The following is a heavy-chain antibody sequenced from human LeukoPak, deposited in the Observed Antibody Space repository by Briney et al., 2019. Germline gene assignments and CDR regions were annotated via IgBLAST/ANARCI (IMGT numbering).Heavy chain of an antibody. Sequence: GGSLRLSCAASGFTFSSYWMHWVRQAPGKGLVWVSRINSDGSSTSYADSVKGRFTISRDNAKNTLYLQMNSLRAEDTAVYYCARDQQLDTYYYGMDVWGQGTMVTVSS. CDR2: INSDGSST. V-gene: IGHV3-74*01. CDR3: ARDQQLDTYYYGMDV. J-gene: IGHJ6*02. D-gene: IGHD6-13*01. CDR1: GFTFSSYW.